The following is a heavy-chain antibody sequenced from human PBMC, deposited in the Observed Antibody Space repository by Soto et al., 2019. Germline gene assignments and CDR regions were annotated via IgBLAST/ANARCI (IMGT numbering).Heavy chain of an antibody. CDR1: GYTFTGYY. CDR3: ARGGQNGYYDSRAMVDY. V-gene: IGHV1-2*04. Sequence: ASVKVSCKASGYTFTGYYMHWVRQAPGQGLEWMGWINPNSGGTNYAQKFQGWVTMTRDTSISTAYMELRSLRSDDTAVYYCARGGQNGYYDSRAMVDYWGQGTLVTVSS. J-gene: IGHJ4*02. D-gene: IGHD3-22*01. CDR2: INPNSGGT.